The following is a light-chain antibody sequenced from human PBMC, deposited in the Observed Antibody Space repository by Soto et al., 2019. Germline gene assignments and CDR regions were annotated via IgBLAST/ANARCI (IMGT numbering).Light chain of an antibody. V-gene: IGKV1-8*01. CDR2: AAS. Sequence: AIRMTHSPSSLSASTGDRVTITCRASQGISSYLAWYQQKPGKAPKLLIYAASTLQSGVPSRFSGSGSGTDFTLTISCLQSEDFATYYCQQYYSYPPWTFGQGTKVDIK. J-gene: IGKJ1*01. CDR3: QQYYSYPPWT. CDR1: QGISSY.